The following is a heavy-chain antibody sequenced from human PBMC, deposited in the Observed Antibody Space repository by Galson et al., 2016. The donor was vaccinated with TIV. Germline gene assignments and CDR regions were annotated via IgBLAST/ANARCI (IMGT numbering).Heavy chain of an antibody. D-gene: IGHD5-12*01. CDR1: GYSLSSSA. Sequence: SVKVSCKASGYSLSSSAMNWVRQAPGQGLEWMGWINTRNGNTTYAQGFTGRFGFSLDASVSTAYLQINSLKPEDTAVYYCARSGGYSYYFYYMDVWAKGTTVTVSS. CDR2: INTRNGNT. CDR3: ARSGGYSYYFYYMDV. V-gene: IGHV7-4-1*02. J-gene: IGHJ6*03.